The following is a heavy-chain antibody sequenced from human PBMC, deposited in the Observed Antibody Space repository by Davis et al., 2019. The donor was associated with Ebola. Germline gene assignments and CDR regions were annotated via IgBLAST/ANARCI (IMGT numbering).Heavy chain of an antibody. CDR2: INPNSGGT. CDR3: ARRIVGATWYGMDV. J-gene: IGHJ6*02. V-gene: IGHV1-2*04. Sequence: ASVKVSCKASGYTFTGYYMHWVRQAPGQGLEWIGWINPNSGGTNYAQKFQGWVTMTRDTSISTAYMELSRLRSDDTAVYYCARRIVGATWYGMDVWGQGTTVTVSS. D-gene: IGHD1-26*01. CDR1: GYTFTGYY.